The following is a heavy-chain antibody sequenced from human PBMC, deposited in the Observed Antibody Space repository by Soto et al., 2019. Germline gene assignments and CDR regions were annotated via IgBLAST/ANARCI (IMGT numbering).Heavy chain of an antibody. CDR3: ARGYTSGWSRGGYFDY. J-gene: IGHJ4*02. D-gene: IGHD6-19*01. CDR1: GFTFSSYE. V-gene: IGHV3-48*03. Sequence: QSGGSLRLSCAASGFTFSSYEMNWVRQAPGKGLEWVSCITATASIYFADSVKGRFTISRDNAKNSLYLQMSSLRAEDTALYYCARGYTSGWSRGGYFDYWGQGTLVTVSS. CDR2: ITATASI.